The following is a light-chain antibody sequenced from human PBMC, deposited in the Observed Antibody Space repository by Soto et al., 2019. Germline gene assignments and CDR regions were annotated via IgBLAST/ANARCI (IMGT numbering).Light chain of an antibody. CDR2: KAS. Sequence: DVHLSQSLATLSASVGDRVTISCRASQSINKWLAWYQHKPGKGPSLLIYKASSLESGVPSRSSGSGSGTEFTLTISSLQPDDFATYYCQQYNSYSPTFGQGTKVDI. CDR1: QSINKW. V-gene: IGKV1-5*03. J-gene: IGKJ1*01. CDR3: QQYNSYSPT.